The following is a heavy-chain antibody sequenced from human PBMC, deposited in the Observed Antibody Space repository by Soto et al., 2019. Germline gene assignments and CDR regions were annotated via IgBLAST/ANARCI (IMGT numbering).Heavy chain of an antibody. CDR3: ARIQGKGALDI. D-gene: IGHD6-13*01. CDR2: IDWDDDK. J-gene: IGHJ3*02. V-gene: IGHV2-70*04. CDR1: GFSLSTSGMR. Sequence: SGPTLVNPTQTLTLTCTFSGFSLSTSGMRVSWIRQPPGKALEWLARIDWDDDKFYSTSLKTRLTISKDTSKNQVVLTMTNMDPVDTATYYCARIQGKGALDIWGQGTMVTVSS.